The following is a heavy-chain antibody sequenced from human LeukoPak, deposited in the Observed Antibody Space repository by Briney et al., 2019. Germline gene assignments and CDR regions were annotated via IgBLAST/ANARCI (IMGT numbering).Heavy chain of an antibody. V-gene: IGHV1-46*01. CDR1: GYTFTSYY. CDR3: ARVRGYNFGSDAFDI. Sequence: ASVKVSCKASGYTFTSYYMHWVRQAPGQGLEWMGIINPSGGSTSYAQKFQGRVTMTRDMSTSTVYMELSSLRSEDTAVYYCARVRGYNFGSDAFDIWGQGTMVTVSS. D-gene: IGHD5-18*01. J-gene: IGHJ3*02. CDR2: INPSGGST.